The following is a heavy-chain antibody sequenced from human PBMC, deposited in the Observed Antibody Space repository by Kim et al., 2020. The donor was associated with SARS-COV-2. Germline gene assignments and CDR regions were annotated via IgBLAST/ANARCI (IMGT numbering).Heavy chain of an antibody. CDR1: GFTFSSYW. V-gene: IGHV3-74*01. CDR3: VRSGGYPDY. J-gene: IGHJ4*02. CDR2: INTDGSTT. D-gene: IGHD3-22*01. Sequence: GGSLRLSCAASGFTFSSYWMHWVRQAPGKGLVWVSHINTDGSTTNYADSVKGRFIISRDDAKNTLYLQMNSLRAGDTAAYYCVRSGGYPDYWCQGTLVTV.